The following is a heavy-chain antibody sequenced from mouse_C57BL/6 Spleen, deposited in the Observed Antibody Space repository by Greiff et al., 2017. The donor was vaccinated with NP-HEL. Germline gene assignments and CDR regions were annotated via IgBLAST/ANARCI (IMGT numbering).Heavy chain of an antibody. J-gene: IGHJ4*01. CDR3: GREEYYSSNYYAMDY. V-gene: IGHV1-64*01. Sequence: QVQLQQPGAELVKPGASVKLSCKASGYTFTSYWMHWVKQRPGQGLEWIGMIHPNSGSTNYNEKFKSKATLTVDKSSSTAYMQLNRLTSEDSAVYSSGREEYYSSNYYAMDYWGQGTSVTVSS. D-gene: IGHD1-1*01. CDR1: GYTFTSYW. CDR2: IHPNSGST.